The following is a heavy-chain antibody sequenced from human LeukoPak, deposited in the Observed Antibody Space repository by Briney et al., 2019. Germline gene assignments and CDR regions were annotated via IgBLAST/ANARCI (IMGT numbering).Heavy chain of an antibody. CDR2: FDPEDGET. D-gene: IGHD1-26*01. J-gene: IGHJ5*02. CDR3: ATGRSAHYAPVLRSRDNWFDP. Sequence: ASVKVFCKVSGYTLTELSMHWVRQAPGKGLEWMGGFDPEDGETIYAQKFQGRVTMTEDTSTDTAYMELSSLRSEDTAVYYCATGRSAHYAPVLRSRDNWFDPWGQGTLVTVSS. CDR1: GYTLTELS. V-gene: IGHV1-24*01.